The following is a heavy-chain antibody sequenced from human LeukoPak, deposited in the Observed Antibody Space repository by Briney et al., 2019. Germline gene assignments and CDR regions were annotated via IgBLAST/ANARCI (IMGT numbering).Heavy chain of an antibody. V-gene: IGHV4-4*02. CDR2: VHLDGRT. CDR1: GGSVSSTNW. J-gene: IGHJ4*02. Sequence: SETLSLTCGVSGGSVSSTNWWTWIRQPPGKGLEWIGEVHLDGRTNFNPSLKSRLTMSVDLSENHVSLTLTSLTAGDTAVYYCAREGGFYRPLDYWGKGTLVTVSS. CDR3: AREGGFYRPLDY.